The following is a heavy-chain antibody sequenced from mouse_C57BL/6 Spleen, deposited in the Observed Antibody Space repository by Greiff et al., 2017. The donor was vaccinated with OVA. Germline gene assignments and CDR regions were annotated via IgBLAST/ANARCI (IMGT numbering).Heavy chain of an antibody. D-gene: IGHD2-4*01. V-gene: IGHV1-82*01. CDR2: IYPGDGDT. CDR3: ASIYYDYSYGDY. CDR1: GYAFSSSW. Sequence: LVESGPELVKPGASVTISCKASGYAFSSSWMNWVKQRPGKGLEWIGRIYPGDGDTNYNGKFKGKATLTADKSSSTAYMQLSSLTSEDSAVYFCASIYYDYSYGDYWGQGTTLTVSS. J-gene: IGHJ2*01.